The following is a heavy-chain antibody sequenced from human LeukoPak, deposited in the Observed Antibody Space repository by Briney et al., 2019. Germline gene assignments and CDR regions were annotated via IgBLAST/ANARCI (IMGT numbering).Heavy chain of an antibody. J-gene: IGHJ4*02. CDR1: GYTFTSYA. CDR3: ARDQGGSLDY. V-gene: IGHV1-3*01. CDR2: INAGNGNT. Sequence: ASVKVSCTASGYTFTSYAMHWVRQAPGQRLEWMGWINAGNGNTKYSQKFQGSVTITRDTSVSTAYMELSSLRSEDTAVYYCARDQGGSLDYWGQGTLVTVSS. D-gene: IGHD1-26*01.